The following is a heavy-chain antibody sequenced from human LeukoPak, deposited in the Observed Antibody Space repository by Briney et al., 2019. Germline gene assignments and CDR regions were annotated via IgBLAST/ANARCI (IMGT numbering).Heavy chain of an antibody. D-gene: IGHD2-15*01. Sequence: PGGSLRLSGAASGFTFDDYAMPWVRQAPGKGLEWVSGISWNSGSIGYADSVKGRFTISRDNAKNSLYLQMNSLRAEDTALYYCAKAAVVAATPDYWGQGTLVTVSS. CDR1: GFTFDDYA. V-gene: IGHV3-9*01. CDR3: AKAAVVAATPDY. CDR2: ISWNSGSI. J-gene: IGHJ4*02.